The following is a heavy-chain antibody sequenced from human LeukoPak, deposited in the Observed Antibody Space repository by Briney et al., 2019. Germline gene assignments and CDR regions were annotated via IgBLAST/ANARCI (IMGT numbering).Heavy chain of an antibody. CDR3: AKDREGLSSGYDLEYFDY. V-gene: IGHV3-23*01. CDR1: GFTFSSYA. CDR2: ISGGGGTT. J-gene: IGHJ4*02. D-gene: IGHD5-12*01. Sequence: GGSLRLSCAASGFTFSSYAMNWVRQAPGKGLEWVSAISGGGGTTYYADSVKGRFTISRDNSKNTLFPQMNSLRAEDTAVYYCAKDREGLSSGYDLEYFDYWGQGTLVTVS.